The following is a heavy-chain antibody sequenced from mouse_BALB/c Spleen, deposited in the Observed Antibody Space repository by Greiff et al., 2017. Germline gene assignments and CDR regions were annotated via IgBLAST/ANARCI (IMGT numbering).Heavy chain of an antibody. CDR3: ARLFTTATRFDY. V-gene: IGHV1S137*01. J-gene: IGHJ2*01. CDR1: GYTFTDYA. CDR2: ISTYYGDA. D-gene: IGHD1-2*01. Sequence: VKLMESGAELVRPGVSVKISCKGSGYTFTDYAMHWVKQSHAKSLEWIGVISTYYGDASYNQKFKGKATMTVDKSSSTAYMELARLTSEDSAIYYCARLFTTATRFDYWGQGTTLTVSS.